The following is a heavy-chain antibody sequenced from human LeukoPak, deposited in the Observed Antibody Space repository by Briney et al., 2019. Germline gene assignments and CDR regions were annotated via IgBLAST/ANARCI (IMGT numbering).Heavy chain of an antibody. J-gene: IGHJ4*02. CDR3: AKATSSTWYNYDY. D-gene: IGHD6-13*01. Sequence: PGGTLRLSCAASGSTFSSYAMSWVRQAPGKGLEWVSAISGGGFNTYSADSVKGRFTISRDSSKNTLFLQMNSLRAEDTALYYCAKATSSTWYNYDYWGQGTLVTVSS. V-gene: IGHV3-23*01. CDR2: ISGGGFNT. CDR1: GSTFSSYA.